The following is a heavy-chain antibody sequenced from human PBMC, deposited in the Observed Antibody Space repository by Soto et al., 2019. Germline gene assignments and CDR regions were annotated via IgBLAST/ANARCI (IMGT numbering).Heavy chain of an antibody. CDR3: ARENFPQTGSYYDF. CDR1: GYDLAYNR. CDR2: VTADKGST. Sequence: GSSVEVSSKPSGYDLAYNRVHWVHQAPGQRLEWMGSVTADKGSTDYSQKFQGRVTITRDTYASTDHMELSSLRSEDTAIYYCARENFPQTGSYYDFWGQGTLVTVAS. D-gene: IGHD3-10*01. J-gene: IGHJ5*01. V-gene: IGHV1-3*01.